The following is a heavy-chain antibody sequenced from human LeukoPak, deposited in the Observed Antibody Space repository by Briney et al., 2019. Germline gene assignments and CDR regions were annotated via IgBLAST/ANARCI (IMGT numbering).Heavy chain of an antibody. J-gene: IGHJ5*02. V-gene: IGHV1-18*01. Sequence: ASVTVSCKASGYTFTSYGISWVRQAPGQGLEWMGWINPNSGDTNYAQKFQGRVTMTTDTSTSTAYMELSRLRSDDTAVYYCARWDQIAAAGRSESWGEGELVTVSS. D-gene: IGHD6-25*01. CDR3: ARWDQIAAAGRSES. CDR1: GYTFTSYG. CDR2: INPNSGDT.